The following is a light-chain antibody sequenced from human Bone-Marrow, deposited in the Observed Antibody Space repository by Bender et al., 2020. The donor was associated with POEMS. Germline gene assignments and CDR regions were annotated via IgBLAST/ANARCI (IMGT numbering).Light chain of an antibody. V-gene: IGLV2-11*01. CDR3: QSYDSDLNGWV. Sequence: QSALTQPPSVSGSPGQSVTISCTGTSSDVGDDSFVSWYQHHPGKTPKLIIYEAIKRPSGISHRFSASKSGNTASLTISGLQSEDEAAYFCQSYDSDLNGWVFGGGTKLTVL. CDR2: EAI. J-gene: IGLJ3*02. CDR1: SSDVGDDSF.